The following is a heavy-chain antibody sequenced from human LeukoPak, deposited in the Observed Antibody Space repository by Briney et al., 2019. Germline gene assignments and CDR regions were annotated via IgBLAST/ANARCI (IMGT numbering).Heavy chain of an antibody. Sequence: SETLSLTCAVSGYSISSNYYWGWIRQPPGKGLEWIGCVYHSGSTYYNPSLKSRVTIQVDTSKNQFSLKLTSVTAADTAVYYCARHSPYSSSWSALNDYWGQGTLVTVSS. J-gene: IGHJ4*02. D-gene: IGHD6-13*01. CDR3: ARHSPYSSSWSALNDY. CDR2: VYHSGST. CDR1: GYSISSNYY. V-gene: IGHV4-38-2*01.